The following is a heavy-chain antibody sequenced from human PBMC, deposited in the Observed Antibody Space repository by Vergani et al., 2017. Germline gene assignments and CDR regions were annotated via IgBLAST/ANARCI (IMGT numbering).Heavy chain of an antibody. D-gene: IGHD3-10*01. CDR3: ARVGVPRYYYYYYGMDV. CDR2: INHSGST. V-gene: IGHV4-34*01. J-gene: IGHJ6*02. CDR1: GGSISSYY. Sequence: QVQLQESGPGLVKPSETLSLTCTVSGGSISSYYWSWIRQPPGKGLEWIGEINHSGSTNYNPSLKSRVTISVDTSKNQFSLKLSSVTAADTAVYYCARVGVPRYYYYYYGMDVWGQGTTVTVSS.